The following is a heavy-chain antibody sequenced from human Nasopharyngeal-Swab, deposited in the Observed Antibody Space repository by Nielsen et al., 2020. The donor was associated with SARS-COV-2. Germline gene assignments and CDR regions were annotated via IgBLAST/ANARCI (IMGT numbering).Heavy chain of an antibody. J-gene: IGHJ6*02. V-gene: IGHV3-53*01. D-gene: IGHD4-23*01. CDR1: GLTVSSHY. Sequence: GESLKISCAASGLTVSSHYMSWVRQAPGKGLEWVSVIYSGGSTYYADSVKGRFTISRDNSKNTLYLQMNSLRADDTAVYYCARDRRGNSVGKDYYGMDVWGQGTTVTVSS. CDR2: IYSGGST. CDR3: ARDRRGNSVGKDYYGMDV.